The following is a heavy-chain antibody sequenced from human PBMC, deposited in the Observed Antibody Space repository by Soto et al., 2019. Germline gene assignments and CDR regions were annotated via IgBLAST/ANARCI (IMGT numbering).Heavy chain of an antibody. CDR1: GYTFAAYY. CDR3: ARDPGGGNSYYYDTPAFDI. J-gene: IGHJ3*02. Sequence: GASVKVACKASGYTFAAYYMHWVRQAPGQGLEWMGWINPNSGVTNYEQKSQGRVTMTTDTSIATAYVELTRLTSDDTAVYYCARDPGGGNSYYYDTPAFDIWGQGTMVTVSS. V-gene: IGHV1-2*02. CDR2: INPNSGVT. D-gene: IGHD3-22*01.